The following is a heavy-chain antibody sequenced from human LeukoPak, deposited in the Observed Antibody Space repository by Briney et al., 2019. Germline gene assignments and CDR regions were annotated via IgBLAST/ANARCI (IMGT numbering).Heavy chain of an antibody. V-gene: IGHV4-38-2*02. CDR2: IYHSGST. Sequence: SATLSLPCTVSGYSISSGYYWGWIRQPPGKGLEWIGSIYHSGSTYYNPSLKSRVTISVDTSKNQFSLKLSSVTAADTAVYYCARGTDYDYVWGSYLPLDYWGQGTLVTVSS. J-gene: IGHJ4*02. D-gene: IGHD3-16*02. CDR3: ARGTDYDYVWGSYLPLDY. CDR1: GYSISSGYY.